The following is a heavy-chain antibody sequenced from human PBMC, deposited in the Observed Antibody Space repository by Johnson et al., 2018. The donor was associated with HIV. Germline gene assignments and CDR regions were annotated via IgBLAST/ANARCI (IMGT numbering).Heavy chain of an antibody. J-gene: IGHJ3*02. V-gene: IGHV3-20*04. CDR1: GFIFDDFG. D-gene: IGHD5-18*01. CDR3: ARVSLAYSYGYDALDI. CDR2: VNWNGART. Sequence: EVQLVESGGGLVQPGGSLRLSCGASGFIFDDFGMNWVRHAPGKGLEWVSDVNWNGARTGYADSVKGRFTISRDSSKNTLFLQLNSLRPEDTAVYYCARVSLAYSYGYDALDIWGQGTMVTVSS.